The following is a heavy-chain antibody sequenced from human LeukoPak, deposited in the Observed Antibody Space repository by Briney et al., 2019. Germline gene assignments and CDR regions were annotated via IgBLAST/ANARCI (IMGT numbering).Heavy chain of an antibody. J-gene: IGHJ5*02. Sequence: KASETLSLTCAVSGGSLGGGFTWSWIRQPLGKGLEWIGFIYHSGSTYYNPSLKSRVTISIDTSKNQVSLNLTSVTAADTAMYFCARGDYGGLGAWGQGILVTVSS. V-gene: IGHV4-30-2*01. CDR2: IYHSGST. CDR1: GGSLGGGFT. D-gene: IGHD4-23*01. CDR3: ARGDYGGLGA.